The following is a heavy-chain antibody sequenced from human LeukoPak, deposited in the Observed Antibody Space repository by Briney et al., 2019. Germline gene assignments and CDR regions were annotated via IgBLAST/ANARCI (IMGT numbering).Heavy chain of an antibody. V-gene: IGHV1-2*02. J-gene: IGHJ4*02. Sequence: ASVKVSCKASGYTFTGYYMHWVRQAPGQGLEWMGWINPNSGGTNYAQKFQGRVTMTRDTSISAAYMELSRLRSDDTAVYYCARVHEWELPWGGFDYWGQGTLVTVSS. D-gene: IGHD1-26*01. CDR2: INPNSGGT. CDR1: GYTFTGYY. CDR3: ARVHEWELPWGGFDY.